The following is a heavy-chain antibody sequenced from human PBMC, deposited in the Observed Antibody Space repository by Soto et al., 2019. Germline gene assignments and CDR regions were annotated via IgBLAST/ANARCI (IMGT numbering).Heavy chain of an antibody. CDR3: ARGPPVIVVVPAARKPVNWFDP. CDR1: GGSFSGYY. Sequence: SETLSLTCAVYGGSFSGYYWSWIRQPPGKGLEWIGEINHSGSTNYNPSLKSRVTISVDTSKNQFSLKLSSVTAADTAVYYCARGPPVIVVVPAARKPVNWFDPWGQGTLVTVSS. CDR2: INHSGST. V-gene: IGHV4-34*01. D-gene: IGHD2-2*01. J-gene: IGHJ5*02.